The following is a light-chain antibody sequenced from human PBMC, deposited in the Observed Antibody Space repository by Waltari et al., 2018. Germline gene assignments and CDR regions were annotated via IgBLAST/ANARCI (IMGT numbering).Light chain of an antibody. CDR1: QSISSY. V-gene: IGKV1-39*01. CDR2: AAS. J-gene: IGKJ3*01. CDR3: QQSYSTPL. Sequence: DIQMTQSPSSLSASVGDRVTITCRASQSISSYLNWYQQKPGKAPKLLIYAASSLQSGVPSRCSGSGSGTDFTLTISSLQPEDFANYYCQQSYSTPLFGPGTKVDIK.